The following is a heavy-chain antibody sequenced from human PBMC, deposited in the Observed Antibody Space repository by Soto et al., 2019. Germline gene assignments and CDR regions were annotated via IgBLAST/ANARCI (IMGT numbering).Heavy chain of an antibody. CDR3: AGDTSGYYYRFDY. J-gene: IGHJ4*02. CDR1: GGSISSGGYY. Sequence: PSETLSLTCTVSGGSISSGGYYWSWIRQHPGKRLEWIGYIYYSGSTYYNPSLKSRVTISVDTSKNQFSLRLSSVTAADTAVYYCAGDTSGYYYRFDYWGQGALVTVSS. V-gene: IGHV4-31*03. CDR2: IYYSGST. D-gene: IGHD3-22*01.